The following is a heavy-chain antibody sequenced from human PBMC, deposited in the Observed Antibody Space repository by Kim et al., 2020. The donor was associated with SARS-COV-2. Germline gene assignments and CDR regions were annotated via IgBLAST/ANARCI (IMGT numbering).Heavy chain of an antibody. CDR2: IYYSGST. J-gene: IGHJ3*01. CDR3: AIGVPSITDALDL. Sequence: SETLSLTCIVSGGSISRSTYYWGWIRQPPGTVLEWIGNIYYSGSTYYNPSLKSRVTVSVDMSNNQFSLKLNSLTAAYTAASYCAIGVPSITDALDLWG. D-gene: IGHD2-2*01. CDR1: GGSISRSTYY. V-gene: IGHV4-39*01.